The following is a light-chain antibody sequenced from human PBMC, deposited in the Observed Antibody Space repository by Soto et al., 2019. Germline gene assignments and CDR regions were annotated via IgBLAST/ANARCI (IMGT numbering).Light chain of an antibody. CDR3: SSFTSSTTYV. J-gene: IGLJ1*01. CDR1: SSDVDNYNY. Sequence: QSALTQPASVSGSPGQSITISCTGTSSDVDNYNYVSWYQQHPGKAPKLLIYEVSNRPSGVSNRFSGSKSANTASLTISGLQAEDEADYYCSSFTSSTTYVFGTGTKLTVL. V-gene: IGLV2-14*01. CDR2: EVS.